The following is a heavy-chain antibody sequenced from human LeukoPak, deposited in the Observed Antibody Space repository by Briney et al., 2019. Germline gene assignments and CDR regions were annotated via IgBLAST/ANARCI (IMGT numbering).Heavy chain of an antibody. CDR1: GYSISSGYY. CDR3: ASPVGAERYWYFDL. CDR2: ISHSGST. V-gene: IGHV4-38-2*01. Sequence: SETLSLTCGVSGYSISSGYYWGWIRQPPGKGLEWIGNISHSGSTYYNPSLKSRVTISVDTSKNQFSLKLSSVTAADTAVYYCASPVGAERYWYFDLWGRGTLVTVSS. D-gene: IGHD3-16*01. J-gene: IGHJ2*01.